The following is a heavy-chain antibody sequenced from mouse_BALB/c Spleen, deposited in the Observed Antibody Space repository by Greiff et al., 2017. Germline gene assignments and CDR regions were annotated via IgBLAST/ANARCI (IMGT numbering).Heavy chain of an antibody. CDR1: GFTFSSYT. CDR3: ARQGYGNFAY. D-gene: IGHD2-10*02. CDR2: ISNGGGST. J-gene: IGHJ3*01. V-gene: IGHV5-12-2*01. Sequence: DVKLVESGGGLVQPGGSLKLSCAASGFTFSSYTMSWVRQTPEKRLEWVAYISNGGGSTYYPDTVKGRFTISRDNAKNTLYLQMSSLKSEDTAMYYCARQGYGNFAYWGQGTLVTVSA.